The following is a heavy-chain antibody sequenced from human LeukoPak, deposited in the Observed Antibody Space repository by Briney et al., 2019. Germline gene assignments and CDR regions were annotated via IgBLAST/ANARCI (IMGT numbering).Heavy chain of an antibody. D-gene: IGHD4-17*01. J-gene: IGHJ5*02. CDR2: IYYSGST. V-gene: IGHV4-39*01. CDR3: ASLYGVLSWFEP. CDR1: GGSLSSSSYY. Sequence: SETLSLTCTVSGGSLSSSSYYWGWIRQPPGKGLEWNGSIYYSGSTYYNPSLTSRVTISVDTSKNQFSLKLSSVTSADTAVYYCASLYGVLSWFEPWGEGNLWTVSS.